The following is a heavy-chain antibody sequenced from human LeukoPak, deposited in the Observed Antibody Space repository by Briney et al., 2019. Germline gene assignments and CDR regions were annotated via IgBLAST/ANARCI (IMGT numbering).Heavy chain of an antibody. Sequence: SVKVSCKASGGTFSSYAISWVRQTPGQGLEWMGGTIPIFGTANYAQKFQGRVTITTDESTSTAYMELSSLRSEDTAVYYCARTVAGTDAFDIWGQGTMVTVSS. V-gene: IGHV1-69*05. CDR3: ARTVAGTDAFDI. J-gene: IGHJ3*02. CDR1: GGTFSSYA. D-gene: IGHD6-19*01. CDR2: TIPIFGTA.